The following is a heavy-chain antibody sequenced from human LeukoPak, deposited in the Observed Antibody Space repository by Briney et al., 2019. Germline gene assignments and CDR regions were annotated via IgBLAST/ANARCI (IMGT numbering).Heavy chain of an antibody. CDR1: GYSISSGYY. Sequence: SETLSLTCTVSGYSISSGYYWSWIRPPPGKGLEWIGSIYHSGSTYYNPSLKSRVTIAVDTSKNQFCLKLSSVTAADTAVYYCERDLDSYYYDSSGYYDFWGQGTLVTVSS. J-gene: IGHJ4*02. CDR2: IYHSGST. CDR3: ERDLDSYYYDSSGYYDF. D-gene: IGHD3-22*01. V-gene: IGHV4-38-2*02.